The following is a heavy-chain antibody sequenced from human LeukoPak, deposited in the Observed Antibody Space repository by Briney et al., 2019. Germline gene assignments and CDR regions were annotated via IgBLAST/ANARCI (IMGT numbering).Heavy chain of an antibody. V-gene: IGHV3-66*04. CDR1: GFTVSNNY. Sequence: GGSLRLSCAASGFTVSNNYINWVRQAPGKGLEWVSIIYSGGNTYYADSVRGRFIISRDNSENTVYLQMNSLRAEDTAVYFCARPPGLAGHYSYYYGVDVWGQGTTVTVSS. CDR2: IYSGGNT. CDR3: ARPPGLAGHYSYYYGVDV. J-gene: IGHJ6*02. D-gene: IGHD6-19*01.